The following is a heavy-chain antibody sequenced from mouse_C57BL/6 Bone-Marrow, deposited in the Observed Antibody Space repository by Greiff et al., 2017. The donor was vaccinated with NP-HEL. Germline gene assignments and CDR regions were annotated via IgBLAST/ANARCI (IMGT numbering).Heavy chain of an antibody. CDR1: GYTFTSYW. J-gene: IGHJ4*01. V-gene: IGHV1-55*01. D-gene: IGHD2-3*01. CDR3: ARGYDGYYAKDY. Sequence: QVQLQQPGAELVKPGASVKMSCKASGYTFTSYWITWVKQRPGQGLEWIGDIYPGSGSTNYIEKFKSKATLTVDTSSSTAYMQLSSLTSEDSAVYYCARGYDGYYAKDYWGQGTSVTVSS. CDR2: IYPGSGST.